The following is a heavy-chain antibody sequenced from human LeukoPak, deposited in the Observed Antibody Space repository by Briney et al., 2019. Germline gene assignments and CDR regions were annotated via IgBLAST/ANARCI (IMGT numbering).Heavy chain of an antibody. CDR1: GYTFTSYG. CDR3: ARDNPINHGMDV. V-gene: IGHV1-18*01. J-gene: IGHJ6*02. CDR2: IIPIFGTV. Sequence: ASVKVSCKASGYTFTSYGISWVRQAPGQGLEWMGGIIPIFGTVNYAQKLQGRVTMTTDTSTSTAYMELRSLRSDDTAVYYCARDNPINHGMDVWGQGTTVTVSS.